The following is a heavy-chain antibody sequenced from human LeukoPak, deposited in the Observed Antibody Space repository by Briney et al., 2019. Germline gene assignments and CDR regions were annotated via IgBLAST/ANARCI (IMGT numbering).Heavy chain of an antibody. Sequence: AGGSLRLSCAASGFTVSSNYMSWVRQAPGKGLEWVSVIYSGGSTYYADSVKGRFTISRDNSKDTLYLQMNSLRAEDTAVYYCARDKGIAVAGTSWFDPWGQGTLVTVSS. J-gene: IGHJ5*02. CDR2: IYSGGST. CDR3: ARDKGIAVAGTSWFDP. V-gene: IGHV3-66*01. D-gene: IGHD6-19*01. CDR1: GFTVSSNY.